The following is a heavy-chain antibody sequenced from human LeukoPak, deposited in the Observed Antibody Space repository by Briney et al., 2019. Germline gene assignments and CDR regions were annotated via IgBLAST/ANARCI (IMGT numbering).Heavy chain of an antibody. V-gene: IGHV3-30*02. CDR1: GFTFSSYG. CDR2: IWYGGSNK. D-gene: IGHD1-14*01. CDR3: AKDHNRGLEYFDY. J-gene: IGHJ4*02. Sequence: GGSLRLSCAASGFTFSSYGMHWVRQAPGKGLEWVAVIWYGGSNKYYADSVKGRFTISRDNSKNTLYLQMNSLRAEDTAVYYCAKDHNRGLEYFDYWGQGTLVTVSS.